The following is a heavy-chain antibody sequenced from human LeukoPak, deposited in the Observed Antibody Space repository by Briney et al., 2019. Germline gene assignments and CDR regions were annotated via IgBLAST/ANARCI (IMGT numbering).Heavy chain of an antibody. J-gene: IGHJ4*02. CDR1: GYSIRSGYY. D-gene: IGHD3-9*01. V-gene: IGHV4-38-2*02. Sequence: SETLSLTCTVSGYSIRSGYYWGWIRQPPGQGLEWIGVIYHSGSTYYNPSLKSRVTISVDTSKNQFSLKLSSVTAADTAVYYCARNSGRYFDWLHFDYWGQGTLVTVSS. CDR2: IYHSGST. CDR3: ARNSGRYFDWLHFDY.